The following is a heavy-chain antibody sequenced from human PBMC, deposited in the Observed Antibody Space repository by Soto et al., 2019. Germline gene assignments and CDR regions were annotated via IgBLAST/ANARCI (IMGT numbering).Heavy chain of an antibody. Sequence: QAHLEQSGAEVQRPGASVKVSCKASGYTFSDFDINWLRQASGQGPEWMGWMNAKSGDTYFAQRFQDKFNMTWDTSLSTADMEVGSLTSDDTAMYDCARGNPFNYAGFDVWGQGTTVAVSS. CDR2: MNAKSGDT. CDR1: GYTFSDFD. J-gene: IGHJ6*02. D-gene: IGHD3-16*01. CDR3: ARGNPFNYAGFDV. V-gene: IGHV1-8*01.